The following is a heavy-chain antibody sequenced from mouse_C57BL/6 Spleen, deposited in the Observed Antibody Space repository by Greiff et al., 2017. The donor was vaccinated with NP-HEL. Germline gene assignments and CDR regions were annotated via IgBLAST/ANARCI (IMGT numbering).Heavy chain of an antibody. CDR1: GYTFSSYW. CDR2: IDPGDGDT. D-gene: IGHD1-1*01. V-gene: IGHV1-82*01. J-gene: IGHJ1*03. Sequence: VQLQQSGPELVKPGASVKMSCKASGYTFSSYWMNWVKQRPGKGLEWIGRIDPGDGDTNYNGKFKGKATLTADKSSSTAYMQLSSLTSEDSAVYAVSSDACYYGSSYWYFDVWGTGTTVTVSS. CDR3: SSDACYYGSSYWYFDV.